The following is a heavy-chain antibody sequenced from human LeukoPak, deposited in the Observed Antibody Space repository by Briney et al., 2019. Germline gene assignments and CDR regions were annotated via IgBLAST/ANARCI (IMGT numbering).Heavy chain of an antibody. CDR2: IIHIFGTA. D-gene: IGHD5-12*01. J-gene: IGHJ4*02. V-gene: IGHV1-69*05. CDR1: GGTFSSYA. Sequence: SVKLSCKASGGTFSSYAISWVRQAPGQGLEWMGGIIHIFGTANYAQKFQGRVTITTDESTSTAYMELSSLRSEDTAVYYCARAHYSGYDYFDYWGQGTLVTVSS. CDR3: ARAHYSGYDYFDY.